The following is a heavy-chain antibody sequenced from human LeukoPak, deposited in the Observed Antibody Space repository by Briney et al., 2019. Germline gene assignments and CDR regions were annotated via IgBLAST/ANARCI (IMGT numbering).Heavy chain of an antibody. Sequence: QAGGTLRLSFAASGFTFSSYGMHWVRQAPGKGLEWVAVISYDGSDKYYADSVKGRFTISRDNSKNTLYLQMNSLRAEDTAVYYCARDTSYGGKGKSVGACAFDIWGQGTMVTVSS. CDR2: ISYDGSDK. CDR3: ARDTSYGGKGKSVGACAFDI. J-gene: IGHJ3*02. CDR1: GFTFSSYG. V-gene: IGHV3-30*03. D-gene: IGHD4-23*01.